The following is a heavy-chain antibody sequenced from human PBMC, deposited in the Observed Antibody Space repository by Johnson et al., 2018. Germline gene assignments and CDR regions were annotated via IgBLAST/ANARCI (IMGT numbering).Heavy chain of an antibody. CDR3: AKPYYYDSSGYLDV. CDR2: ISYDGSSK. CDR1: GFTFSSYG. J-gene: IGHJ6*02. Sequence: QVQLVQSGGGVVQPGRSLRLSCAASGFTFSSYGMHWVRQAPGKGLEWVAVISYDGSSKYYADSVKGRFTISRDNSKNTLYLQMNSLRAEDTAVYYCAKPYYYDSSGYLDVWGQGTTVTVSS. D-gene: IGHD3-22*01. V-gene: IGHV3-30*18.